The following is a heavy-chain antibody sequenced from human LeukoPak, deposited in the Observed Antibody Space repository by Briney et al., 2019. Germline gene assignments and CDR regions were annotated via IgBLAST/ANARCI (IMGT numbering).Heavy chain of an antibody. CDR1: GYTLTSYG. D-gene: IGHD2-2*01. V-gene: IGHV1-18*01. J-gene: IGHJ6*03. CDR2: ISAYNGNT. CDR3: ARGPIIDIVVIPAAADYYHMDV. Sequence: GASVKVSCKASGYTLTSYGISWVRQAPGQGLEWMGWISAYNGNTRYAQKLQGRVTMTTDSSTSTAYMELRSLRSDDTAVYYRARGPIIDIVVIPAAADYYHMDVWGKGTTVTVSS.